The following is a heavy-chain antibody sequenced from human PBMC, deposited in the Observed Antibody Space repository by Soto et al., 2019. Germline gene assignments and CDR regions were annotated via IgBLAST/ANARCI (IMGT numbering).Heavy chain of an antibody. J-gene: IGHJ4*02. D-gene: IGHD5-18*01. V-gene: IGHV3-23*01. Sequence: EVQLLDSGGGLVQPGGSLRLSCAASGFTFSSYAMSWVRQAPGKGLEWVSGISGSGGGTYYADSVKGRITIPRDNSKNTLYLQMNSLRAEDTAVYYCAKDGYSYRYPSYFDYWGQGTLVTVSS. CDR3: AKDGYSYRYPSYFDY. CDR2: ISGSGGGT. CDR1: GFTFSSYA.